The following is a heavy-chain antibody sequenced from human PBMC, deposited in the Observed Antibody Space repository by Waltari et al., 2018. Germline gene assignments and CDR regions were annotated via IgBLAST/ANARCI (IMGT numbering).Heavy chain of an antibody. Sequence: EVQLVQSGAEVKKPGESLKISCKGSGYSFSSYWMGWVRQMPGKGLEWMGIIYPGNSDNRYSPPFQGQVTISADKSISTAYLQWSSLKASDTAMYYCARRSVRGVIRDAFDIWGQGTMVTVSS. CDR1: GYSFSSYW. CDR3: ARRSVRGVIRDAFDI. D-gene: IGHD3-10*01. V-gene: IGHV5-51*01. CDR2: IYPGNSDN. J-gene: IGHJ3*02.